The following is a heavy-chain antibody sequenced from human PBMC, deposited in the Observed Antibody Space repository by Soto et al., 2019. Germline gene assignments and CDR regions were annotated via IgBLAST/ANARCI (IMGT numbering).Heavy chain of an antibody. J-gene: IGHJ4*02. CDR3: AHSVVAGLGYYFDY. V-gene: IGHV2-5*02. CDR2: IYWDDAK. D-gene: IGHD6-19*01. Sequence: QITLKESGPTLVKPTQTLTLTCTFSGFSLSRTRVAVGWIRQPPGKALEWLALIYWDDAKRYSPFLNSRLTITKDTYKNQVVLTMTNMDPVDTATYYCAHSVVAGLGYYFDYWGQGTLVSVSS. CDR1: GFSLSRTRVA.